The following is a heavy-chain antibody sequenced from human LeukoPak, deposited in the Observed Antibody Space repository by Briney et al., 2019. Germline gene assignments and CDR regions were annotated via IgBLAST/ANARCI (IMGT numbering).Heavy chain of an antibody. CDR1: GYTFTGYY. CDR2: INPNSGGT. V-gene: IGHV1-2*02. J-gene: IGHJ4*02. D-gene: IGHD4-17*01. Sequence: GASVKVSCKASGYTFTGYYMHWVRQAPGQGLEWMGWINPNSGGTNYAQKFQGRVTMTRDTSTSTVYMELSSLRSEDTAVYYCARDAFTSTVTTGGDYWGQGTLVTVSS. CDR3: ARDAFTSTVTTGGDY.